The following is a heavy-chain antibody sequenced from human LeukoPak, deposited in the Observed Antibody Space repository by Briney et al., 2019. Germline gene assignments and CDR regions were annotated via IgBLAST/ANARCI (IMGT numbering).Heavy chain of an antibody. CDR1: GFTFIDYY. V-gene: IGHV3-11*01. D-gene: IGHD3-3*01. Sequence: GSLRLSCAASGFTFIDYYKTWIRQAPGKGLEWGSSISSSGSIIYYRDSVNGRFTISRDNAKTALYLQMSRLTAENAGVYYWAIEAIFAVDDYVDGSRKGTTVTVSS. J-gene: IGHJ6*03. CDR2: ISSSGSII. CDR3: AIEAIFAVDDYVDG.